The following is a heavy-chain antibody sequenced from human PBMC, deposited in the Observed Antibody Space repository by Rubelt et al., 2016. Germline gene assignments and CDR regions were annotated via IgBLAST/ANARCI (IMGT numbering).Heavy chain of an antibody. J-gene: IGHJ4*02. CDR1: GYTFTSYG. CDR3: ARDKKKAYYDSSGANFDY. D-gene: IGHD3-22*01. V-gene: IGHV1-18*01. CDR2: ISAYNGYT. Sequence: QVQLVQSGAEVKKPGASVKVSCKASGYTFTSYGLTWVRQAPGQGLEWMGWISAYNGYTNYAQNLQGRVTMTPDASTSAAYMELRSLGSDDAAVYYCARDKKKAYYDSSGANFDYWGQGTLVTVSS.